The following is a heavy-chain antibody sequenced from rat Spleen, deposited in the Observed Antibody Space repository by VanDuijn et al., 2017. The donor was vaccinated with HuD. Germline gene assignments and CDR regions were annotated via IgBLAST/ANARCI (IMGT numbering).Heavy chain of an antibody. CDR1: GYSITSNY. CDR3: ARLVLYYYDGTFFNYFDY. CDR2: ISYSGNT. V-gene: IGHV3-1*01. J-gene: IGHJ2*01. D-gene: IGHD1-12*02. Sequence: EVQLQESGPGLVKPSQSLSLTCSVTGYSITSNYWGWIRKFPGNKMEWIGHISYSGNTNYNPSLKSRISITRDTSKNQFFLQFNSVTTEDTATYYCARLVLYYYDGTFFNYFDYWGQGVMVSVSS.